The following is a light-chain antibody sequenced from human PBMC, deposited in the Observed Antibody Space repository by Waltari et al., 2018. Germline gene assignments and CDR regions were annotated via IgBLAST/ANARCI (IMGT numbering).Light chain of an antibody. V-gene: IGLV2-18*01. CDR2: EVS. CDR1: SSDVGSYNR. Sequence: QSALTQPPSVSGSPGQSVTISCTGTSSDVGSYNRVSWYQQPPGTAPKLVIYEVSKRPSGVPDRFSGSKSGNTASLTISGLQAEDEADYYCSLYTSSSTFVVFGGGTKLTVL. CDR3: SLYTSSSTFVV. J-gene: IGLJ2*01.